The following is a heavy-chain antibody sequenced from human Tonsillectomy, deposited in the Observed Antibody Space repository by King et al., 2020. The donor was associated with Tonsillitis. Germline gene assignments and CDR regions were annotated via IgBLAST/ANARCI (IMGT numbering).Heavy chain of an antibody. Sequence: VTLKESGPVLVKPTETLTLTCTVSGFSLSNTRMGVSWIRQPPGKALEWLAHIFSNDEKSYSTSLKSRLTISRDTSKSQVVLTMTNMDPVDTATYYCARIVASGYCSGCSCYPNWFDPWGQGTLVTVSS. CDR1: GFSLSNTRMG. J-gene: IGHJ5*02. V-gene: IGHV2-26*01. CDR3: ARIVASGYCSGCSCYPNWFDP. CDR2: IFSNDEK. D-gene: IGHD2-15*01.